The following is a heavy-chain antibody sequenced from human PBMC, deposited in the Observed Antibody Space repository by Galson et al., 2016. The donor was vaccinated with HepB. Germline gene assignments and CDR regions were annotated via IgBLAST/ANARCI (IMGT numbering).Heavy chain of an antibody. J-gene: IGHJ6*02. Sequence: SVKVSCKASGYTFISYGISWVRQAPGQGLEWMGWISAYNGNTNYAQKLQGTVTMTTDTSTSTAYMELRSLRSEDTAVYYCARDPLNCSSTSCYDYYYYGMDVWGQGTTVTVSS. CDR2: ISAYNGNT. CDR1: GYTFISYG. V-gene: IGHV1-18*01. CDR3: ARDPLNCSSTSCYDYYYYGMDV. D-gene: IGHD2-2*01.